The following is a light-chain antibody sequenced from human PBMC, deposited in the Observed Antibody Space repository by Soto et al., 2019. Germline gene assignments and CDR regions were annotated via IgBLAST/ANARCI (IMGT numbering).Light chain of an antibody. J-gene: IGKJ4*01. CDR3: QQYNKWPLT. CDR1: QSVSSN. Sequence: EIVMTQSPATLSVSPGERATLSCRASQSVSSNLAWYQQKPGQAPGLLIYSTSTRATGIPAGFSGSGSGTEFSLTISSLQSEDFAVYYCQQYNKWPLTFGGGTKVEIK. CDR2: STS. V-gene: IGKV3-15*01.